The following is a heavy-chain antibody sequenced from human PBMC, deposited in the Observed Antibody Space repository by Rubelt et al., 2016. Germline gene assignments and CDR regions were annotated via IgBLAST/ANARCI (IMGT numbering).Heavy chain of an antibody. D-gene: IGHD6-6*01. CDR3: TSEVSRSSFDY. CDR1: GFTFSSHG. V-gene: IGHV3-33*01. Sequence: LWGRGGGVVQPGRSLRLSCAPSGFTFSSHGMHWVRQAPGKGLEWVAVVWYDGSHQYYGDSVKGRFTISGDIFRNTLYLQMNSLRPEDTAVYYCTSEVSRSSFDYWGQGTLVTVSS. CDR2: VWYDGSHQ. J-gene: IGHJ4*02.